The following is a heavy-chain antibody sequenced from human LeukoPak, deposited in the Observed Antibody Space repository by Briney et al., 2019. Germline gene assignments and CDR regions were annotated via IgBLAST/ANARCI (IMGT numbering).Heavy chain of an antibody. CDR2: IHYNGNT. CDR3: ARLELGYSSSWIDY. J-gene: IGHJ4*02. CDR1: GSMYNYY. V-gene: IGHV4-59*01. Sequence: SETLSLTCTVSGSMYNYYWSWIRQPPGKGLEWIGYIHYNGNTNYNPSLKSRVTMSLDTSKNQFSLKLSSVTAADTAVYYCARLELGYSSSWIDYWGQGTLVTVSS. D-gene: IGHD6-13*01.